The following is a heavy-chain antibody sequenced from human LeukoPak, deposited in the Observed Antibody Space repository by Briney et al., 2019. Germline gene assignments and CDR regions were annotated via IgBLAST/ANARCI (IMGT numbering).Heavy chain of an antibody. Sequence: GASVKVSCKASGYTFTSYGISWVRQAPGQGLEWMGWISAYNGNTNYAQKLQGRVTMTTDTSTSTAYMELRSLRSDDTAVYYCARLAYSSSSFYFDYWGQGTLVTVSS. CDR3: ARLAYSSSSFYFDY. D-gene: IGHD6-6*01. CDR2: ISAYNGNT. J-gene: IGHJ4*02. V-gene: IGHV1-18*01. CDR1: GYTFTSYG.